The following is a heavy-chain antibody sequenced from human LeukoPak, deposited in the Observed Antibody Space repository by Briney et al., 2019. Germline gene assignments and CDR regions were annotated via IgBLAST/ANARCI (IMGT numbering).Heavy chain of an antibody. CDR3: AKTGGTGWQNFPFDY. CDR2: IKEDGSEI. D-gene: IGHD6-19*01. CDR1: GFTFSDAW. Sequence: AGGSLRLSCAASGFTFSDAWMSWVRQAPGKGLEWVANIKEDGSEISYVDSVKGRFIISRDNAKNSLFLQMNSLRAEDTAVYYCAKTGGTGWQNFPFDYWGQGTLVTVSS. J-gene: IGHJ4*02. V-gene: IGHV3-7*01.